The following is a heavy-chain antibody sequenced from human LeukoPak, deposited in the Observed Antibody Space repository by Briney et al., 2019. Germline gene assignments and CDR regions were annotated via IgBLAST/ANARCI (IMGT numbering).Heavy chain of an antibody. Sequence: ASVKVSCKASGYTFTGYYMHWVRQAPGQGLEWMGWINPNSGGTNYAQKFQGRVTMTRDTSISTAYMELSRLRSDDTAVYYCARVGSGRGLYYYMDVWGKGTTVTISS. CDR3: ARVGSGRGLYYYMDV. D-gene: IGHD6-19*01. J-gene: IGHJ6*03. V-gene: IGHV1-2*02. CDR1: GYTFTGYY. CDR2: INPNSGGT.